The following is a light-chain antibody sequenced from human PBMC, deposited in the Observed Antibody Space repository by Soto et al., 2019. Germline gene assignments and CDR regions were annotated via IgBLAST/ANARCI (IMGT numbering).Light chain of an antibody. Sequence: QSALTQPASVSGSPGQSITISCTGSSGDIGDYKYVSWYKQHPGKAPKLMIYDVSNRPSGVSNRFSASNSGNTASLTISGLQAEDEADYYCSSYTSSNFVIFGGGTKVTVL. J-gene: IGLJ2*01. CDR1: SGDIGDYKY. CDR3: SSYTSSNFVI. V-gene: IGLV2-14*01. CDR2: DVS.